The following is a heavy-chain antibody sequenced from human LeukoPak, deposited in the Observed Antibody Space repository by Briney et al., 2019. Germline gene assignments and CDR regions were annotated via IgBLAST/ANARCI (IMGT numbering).Heavy chain of an antibody. CDR3: ARERVVVVAATPASFDP. Sequence: KPSETLSLTCTVSGGSISSGDYYWSWTRQPPGRGLEWIGYIYYSGSTYYNPSLKSRVTISVDTSKNQFSLKLSSVTAADTAVYYCARERVVVVAATPASFDPWGQGTLVTVSS. D-gene: IGHD2-15*01. CDR1: GGSISSGDYY. CDR2: IYYSGST. V-gene: IGHV4-30-4*01. J-gene: IGHJ5*02.